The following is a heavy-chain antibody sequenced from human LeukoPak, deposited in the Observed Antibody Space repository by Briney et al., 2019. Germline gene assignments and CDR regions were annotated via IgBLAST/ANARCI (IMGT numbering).Heavy chain of an antibody. J-gene: IGHJ4*02. D-gene: IGHD3-9*01. CDR3: ARNYYDILTGYSGGDY. V-gene: IGHV2-70*11. CDR1: GFSLSTSGMC. Sequence: ESGPTLVRPTQTLTLTCTFSGFSLSTSGMCVSWIRQPPGKALEWLARIDRDDDKYYSTSLKTRLTISKDTSKNQVVLTMTNMDPVDTATYYCARNYYDILTGYSGGDYWGQGTLVTVSS. CDR2: IDRDDDK.